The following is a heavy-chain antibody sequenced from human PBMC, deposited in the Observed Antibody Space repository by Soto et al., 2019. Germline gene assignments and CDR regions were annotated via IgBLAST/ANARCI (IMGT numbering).Heavy chain of an antibody. Sequence: SVKFSCKTSGYTFSNYGITWVRQAPGQPLEWLGWISLYSDGTNYAQKFQGRVSMTTETSTTTAYMELRSLRSDDTAVYYCARVVPGAEAWFGPWGQGTLVTVSS. CDR3: ARVVPGAEAWFGP. CDR1: GYTFSNYG. J-gene: IGHJ5*02. D-gene: IGHD2-2*01. V-gene: IGHV1-18*01. CDR2: ISLYSDGT.